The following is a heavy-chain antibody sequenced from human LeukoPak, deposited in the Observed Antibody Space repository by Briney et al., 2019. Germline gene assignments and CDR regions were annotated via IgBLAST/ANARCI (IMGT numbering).Heavy chain of an antibody. Sequence: SETLSLTCTVSGGSISSYYWSWIRQPPGKGLEWIGYISYSGSTNYNPSLKRRVTMSVDTSKNHFSLHLSSVTAADTAVYYCALLTTVTSYYFDYWGQGTLVTVSS. D-gene: IGHD4-17*01. CDR2: ISYSGST. CDR1: GGSISSYY. CDR3: ALLTTVTSYYFDY. V-gene: IGHV4-59*01. J-gene: IGHJ4*02.